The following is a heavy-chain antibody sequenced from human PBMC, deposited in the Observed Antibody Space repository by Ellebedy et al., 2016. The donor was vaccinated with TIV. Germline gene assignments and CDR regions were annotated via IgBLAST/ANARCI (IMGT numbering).Heavy chain of an antibody. CDR3: ARPSYQLLSYYFDS. V-gene: IGHV3-33*01. D-gene: IGHD2-2*01. J-gene: IGHJ4*02. Sequence: GESLKISCAASGFTFGRYGMHWVRQAPGTGLEWVTVIWFDGSKEFYADSVKGRFTISRDDSKNEVFLHMSSLRAEDTAVYYCARPSYQLLSYYFDSWGQGTLVTVSS. CDR1: GFTFGRYG. CDR2: IWFDGSKE.